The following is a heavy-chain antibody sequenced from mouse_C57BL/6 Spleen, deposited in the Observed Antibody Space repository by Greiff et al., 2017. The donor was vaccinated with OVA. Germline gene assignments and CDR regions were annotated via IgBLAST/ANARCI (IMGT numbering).Heavy chain of an antibody. V-gene: IGHV1-64*01. CDR1: GYTFTSYW. Sequence: QVQLQQPGAELVKPGASVKLSCKASGYTFTSYWMHWVKQRPGQGLEWIGMIHPNSGSTNYNEKFKSKATLTVDKSSSTAYMQLSSLTSEDSADYCCRGGRGYYFDYWGQGTTLTVSS. J-gene: IGHJ2*01. CDR3: RGGRGYYFDY. CDR2: IHPNSGST.